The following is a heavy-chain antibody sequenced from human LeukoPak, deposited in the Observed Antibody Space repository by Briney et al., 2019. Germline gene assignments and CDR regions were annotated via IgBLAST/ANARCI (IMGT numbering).Heavy chain of an antibody. CDR2: IYTSGST. D-gene: IGHD3-10*01. Sequence: KPSETLSLTCAVYGGSFSGYYWSWIRQPAGKGLEWIGRIYTSGSTNYNPSLKSRVTMSVDTSKNQFSLKLSSVTAADTAVYYCAGLPVITMVRGVYDAFDIWGQGTMVTVSS. CDR1: GGSFSGYY. CDR3: AGLPVITMVRGVYDAFDI. J-gene: IGHJ3*02. V-gene: IGHV4-59*10.